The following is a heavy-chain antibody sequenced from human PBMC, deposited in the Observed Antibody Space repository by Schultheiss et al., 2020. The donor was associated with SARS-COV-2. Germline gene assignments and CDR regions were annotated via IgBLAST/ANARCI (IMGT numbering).Heavy chain of an antibody. Sequence: SETLSLTCAVYGGSFSGYYWSWIRQPPGKGLEWIGEINHSGSTYYNPSLKSRVTISVDTSKNQFSLKLSSVTAADTAVYYCARHGYWDYWGQGTLVTVSS. V-gene: IGHV4-34*01. CDR3: ARHGYWDY. J-gene: IGHJ4*02. CDR2: INHSGST. D-gene: IGHD2-8*02. CDR1: GGSFSGYY.